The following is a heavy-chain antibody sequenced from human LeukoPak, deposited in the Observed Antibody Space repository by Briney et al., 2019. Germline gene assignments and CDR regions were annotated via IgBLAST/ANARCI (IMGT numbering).Heavy chain of an antibody. CDR3: ARGRPVITMIVVASFDY. CDR1: GYTFTSYY. CDR2: INPSGGST. Sequence: ASVKVSCKASGYTFTSYYMHWVRQAPAQGLEWMGIINPSGGSTSYAQKFQGRVTMTRNTSTSTVYMELSSLRSEDTAVYYCARGRPVITMIVVASFDYWGQGTLVTVSS. V-gene: IGHV1-46*01. J-gene: IGHJ4*02. D-gene: IGHD3-22*01.